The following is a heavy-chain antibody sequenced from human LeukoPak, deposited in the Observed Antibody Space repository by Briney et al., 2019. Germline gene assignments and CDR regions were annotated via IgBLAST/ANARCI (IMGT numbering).Heavy chain of an antibody. D-gene: IGHD4-17*01. Sequence: SQTLSLTCTVSGGSISSGGYYWSWIRQHPGKGLEWIGYIYYSGSTYYNPSLKSRVTISVDTSKNQFSLKLSSVTAADTAVYYGGRDGGTFYGDYAPNAFDSWGKGTMVTVSS. CDR2: IYYSGST. V-gene: IGHV4-31*03. CDR3: GRDGGTFYGDYAPNAFDS. CDR1: GGSISSGGYY. J-gene: IGHJ3*01.